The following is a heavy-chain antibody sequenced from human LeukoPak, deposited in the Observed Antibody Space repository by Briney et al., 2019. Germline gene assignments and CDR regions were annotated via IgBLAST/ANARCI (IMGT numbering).Heavy chain of an antibody. Sequence: PSETLSLTCAVYGGSFSGYYWSWIRQPPGKGLEWIGYIYYSGSTYYNPSLKSRVTISVDTSKNQFSLKLSSVTAADTAVYYCARETLTTSRWLDPWGQGTLVTVSS. J-gene: IGHJ5*02. D-gene: IGHD4-17*01. V-gene: IGHV4-30-4*08. CDR1: GGSFSGYY. CDR3: ARETLTTSRWLDP. CDR2: IYYSGST.